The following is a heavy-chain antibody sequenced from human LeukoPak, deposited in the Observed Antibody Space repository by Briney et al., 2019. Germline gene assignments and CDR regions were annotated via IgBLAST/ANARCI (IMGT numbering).Heavy chain of an antibody. CDR2: IYHSGST. D-gene: IGHD5-12*01. CDR3: ARLGRSGYDLLFDY. J-gene: IGHJ4*02. Sequence: SQTLSLTCAVSGGSISGGGYSWSWIRQPPGKGLEWIGYIYHSGSTYYNPSLKSRVTISVDRSKNQFSLKLSSVTAADTAVYYCARLGRSGYDLLFDYWGQGTLVTVSS. V-gene: IGHV4-30-2*01. CDR1: GGSISGGGYS.